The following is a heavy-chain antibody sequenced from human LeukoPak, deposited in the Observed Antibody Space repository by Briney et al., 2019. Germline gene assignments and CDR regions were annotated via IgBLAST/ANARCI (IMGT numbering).Heavy chain of an antibody. CDR2: IYYSGST. J-gene: IGHJ4*02. CDR1: GGSISSSSYY. D-gene: IGHD3-10*01. V-gene: IGHV4-39*07. CDR3: ARDRPHWFGELLVYFDY. Sequence: SETLSLTCTVSGGSISSSSYYWGWIRQPPGKGLEWIGSIYYSGSTYYNPSLKSRVTISVDTSKNQFSLKLSSVTAADTAVYYCARDRPHWFGELLVYFDYWGQGTLVTVSS.